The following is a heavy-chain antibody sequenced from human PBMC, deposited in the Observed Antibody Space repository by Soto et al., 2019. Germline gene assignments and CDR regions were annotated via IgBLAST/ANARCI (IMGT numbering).Heavy chain of an antibody. J-gene: IGHJ4*02. CDR2: IKQDGSDK. CDR3: ATSAAAPGNY. D-gene: IGHD6-13*01. Sequence: GGSLRLSCAASGFTFSSYWMSWVRQAPGKWLEWVANIKQDGSDKYYVDSVKGRSTISRDNAKNSLYLQMNSLRAEDTAVYYCATSAAAPGNYWGQGTLDNVSS. V-gene: IGHV3-7*01. CDR1: GFTFSSYW.